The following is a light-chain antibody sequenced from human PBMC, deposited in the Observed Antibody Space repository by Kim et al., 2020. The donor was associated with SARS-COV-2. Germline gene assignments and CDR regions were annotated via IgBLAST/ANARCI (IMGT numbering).Light chain of an antibody. Sequence: QSITIVCTGTSSDVGGYKCVSWYQQHPGKAPKLMIYDVSNRPSGVSNRFSGSKSGNTASLTISGLQAEDEADYYCSSYTSSSTLGVFGTGTKVTVL. V-gene: IGLV2-14*03. J-gene: IGLJ1*01. CDR2: DVS. CDR1: SSDVGGYKC. CDR3: SSYTSSSTLGV.